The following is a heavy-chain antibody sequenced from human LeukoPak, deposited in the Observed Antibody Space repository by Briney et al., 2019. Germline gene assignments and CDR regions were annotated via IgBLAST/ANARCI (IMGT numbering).Heavy chain of an antibody. CDR1: GGSISSGDYY. CDR3: ARSPYCSSTSCNLNWFDP. Sequence: SQTLSLTCTVSGGSISSGDYYWSWIRQPPGKGRVWIGYIYYSGSTYYNPTLKSRVTISVDTSKNQFSLKLSSVTAADTAVYYCARSPYCSSTSCNLNWFDPWGQGTLVTVSS. V-gene: IGHV4-30-4*08. J-gene: IGHJ5*02. D-gene: IGHD2-2*01. CDR2: IYYSGST.